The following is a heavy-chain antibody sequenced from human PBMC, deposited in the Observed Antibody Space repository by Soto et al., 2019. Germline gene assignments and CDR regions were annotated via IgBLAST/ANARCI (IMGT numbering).Heavy chain of an antibody. Sequence: EVQLLESGGGLVQPGGSLRLSCAASGFTFSSYAMSWVRQAPGKGLEWVSAISGSGGSTYYADSVKGRFTISRDNSKTTLYLQMNSLRAEDTAVYYCAKDRSTVTRYYYGMDVWGQGTTVTVSS. CDR3: AKDRSTVTRYYYGMDV. CDR2: ISGSGGST. V-gene: IGHV3-23*01. CDR1: GFTFSSYA. D-gene: IGHD4-17*01. J-gene: IGHJ6*02.